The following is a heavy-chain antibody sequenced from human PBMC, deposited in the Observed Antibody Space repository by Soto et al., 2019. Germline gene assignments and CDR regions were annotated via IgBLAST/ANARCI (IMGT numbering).Heavy chain of an antibody. CDR2: ISYDGSNK. CDR1: GFTFSSYA. CDR3: ARVPSSRGRAHFDY. Sequence: QVQLVESGGGVVQPGRSLRLSCAASGFTFSSYAMHWVRQAPGKGLEWVAVISYDGSNKYYADSVKSRFTISRDTSKNTLYLQMNSLRAEDTAVYYCARVPSSRGRAHFDYWGQGTLVTVSS. D-gene: IGHD3-10*01. V-gene: IGHV3-30-3*01. J-gene: IGHJ4*02.